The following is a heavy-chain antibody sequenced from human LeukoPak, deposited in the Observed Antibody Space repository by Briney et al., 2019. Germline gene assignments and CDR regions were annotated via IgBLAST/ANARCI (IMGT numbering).Heavy chain of an antibody. V-gene: IGHV7-4-1*02. D-gene: IGHD3-3*01. CDR1: GYTFTSYA. J-gene: IGHJ4*02. CDR3: ARDREAIWSGYYGIWGYYFDY. Sequence: GASVKVSCKASGYTFTSYAMNWVRQAPGQGLEWMGWINTNTGNTTYAQGFTGRFVFSLDTSVSTAYLQISSLKAEDTAVYYCARDREAIWSGYYGIWGYYFDYWGQGTLVTVSS. CDR2: INTNTGNT.